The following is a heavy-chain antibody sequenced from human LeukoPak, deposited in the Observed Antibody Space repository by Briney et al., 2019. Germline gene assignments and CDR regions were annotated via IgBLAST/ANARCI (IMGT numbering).Heavy chain of an antibody. D-gene: IGHD4-11*01. V-gene: IGHV3-30*03. CDR2: ISYDGSNK. CDR3: ATAYSPYYYGMDV. CDR1: GFTFSSYA. J-gene: IGHJ6*02. Sequence: GGSLRLSCAASGFTFSSYAMSWVRQAPGKGLEWVAVISYDGSNKYYADSVKGRFTISRDNSKSTLYLQMNSLRAEDTAVYYCATAYSPYYYGMDVWGQGTTVTVSS.